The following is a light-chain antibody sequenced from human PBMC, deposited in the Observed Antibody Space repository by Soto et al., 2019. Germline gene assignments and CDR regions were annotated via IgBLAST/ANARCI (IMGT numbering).Light chain of an antibody. CDR2: GAS. V-gene: IGKV3-20*01. Sequence: EIVLTQSPGTLSLSPGERATLSCRASQSVSSSYLAWYQQKPGQAPRLLIYGASSRATGIPDRFSGSGSGTDCTLTISRLEPEDCAVYYCQQYGSSPPRYTFGQGTKLEIK. J-gene: IGKJ2*01. CDR3: QQYGSSPPRYT. CDR1: QSVSSSY.